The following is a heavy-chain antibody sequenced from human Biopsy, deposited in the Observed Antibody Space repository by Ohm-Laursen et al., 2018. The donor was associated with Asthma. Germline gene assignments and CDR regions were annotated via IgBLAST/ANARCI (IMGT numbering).Heavy chain of an antibody. CDR3: VRGEEVAGTYFKD. D-gene: IGHD6-19*01. J-gene: IGHJ1*01. Sequence: LRLSCAASGFTFRSYWMSWVRQPPGKGLEWIGEINYRGDTNYNPSLESRVSISVDTSTYHFSLRLNSVAAADTAVYYCVRGEEVAGTYFKDWDQGTLVTVSS. CDR2: INYRGDT. CDR1: GFTFRSYW. V-gene: IGHV4-34*01.